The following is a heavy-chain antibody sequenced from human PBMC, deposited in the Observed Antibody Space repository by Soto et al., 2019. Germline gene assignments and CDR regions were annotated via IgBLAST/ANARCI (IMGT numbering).Heavy chain of an antibody. D-gene: IGHD3-16*02. J-gene: IGHJ4*02. V-gene: IGHV2-26*01. CDR2: IFSNDEK. Sequence: GPTLVNPTETLTLTCTVSGFSLSNARMGVSWIRQPPGKALEWLAHIFSNDEKSYSTSLKSRLTISKDTSKSQVVLTMTNMDPVDTATYYCARIRPYLVWGSYRPDYYFDYWGQGTLVTVSS. CDR1: GFSLSNARMG. CDR3: ARIRPYLVWGSYRPDYYFDY.